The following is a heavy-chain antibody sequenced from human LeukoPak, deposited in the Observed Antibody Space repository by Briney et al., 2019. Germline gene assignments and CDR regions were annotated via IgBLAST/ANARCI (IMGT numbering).Heavy chain of an antibody. CDR3: ARGFRRTYYYDSSGYPFDY. D-gene: IGHD3-22*01. Sequence: SETLSLTCAVYGGSFSGYYWGWIRQPPGKGLEWIGEINHSGSTNYNPSLKSRVTISVDTSKNQFSLKLSSVTAADTAVYYCARGFRRTYYYDSSGYPFDYWGQGTLVTVSS. CDR2: INHSGST. CDR1: GGSFSGYY. V-gene: IGHV4-34*01. J-gene: IGHJ4*02.